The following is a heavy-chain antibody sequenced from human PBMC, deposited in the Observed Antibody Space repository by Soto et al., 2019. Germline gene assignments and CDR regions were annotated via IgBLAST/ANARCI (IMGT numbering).Heavy chain of an antibody. D-gene: IGHD2-8*02. CDR1: GGSISSSSYY. CDR3: ARHLRVVYARPQTAGNGCDP. J-gene: IGHJ5*02. CDR2: TDYSGST. Sequence: QLQLQESGPGLVKPSETLSLTCTVSGGSISSSSYYWGWIRQPPGKGLEWIGSTDYSGSTYYNPALKSRVNISGDTAKNQFSRKQSSVTAADTAGYDWARHLRVVYARPQTAGNGCDPGGQGTLVTVAS. V-gene: IGHV4-39*01.